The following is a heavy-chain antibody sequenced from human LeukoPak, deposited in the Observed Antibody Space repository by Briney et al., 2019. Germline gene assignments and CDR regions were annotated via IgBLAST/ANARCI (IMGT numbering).Heavy chain of an antibody. V-gene: IGHV3-30*04. CDR2: ISYDGSRT. Sequence: GGSLRLSCTASGLTFSNFAMHWGRQAPGTGLEWVAVISYDGSRTDYTVSVNGRFTISRDNSKNTLYLQMNSLRTEDTAVYYCATAPLYSSSWYFRGYFDAWGQGTLVTVSS. J-gene: IGHJ4*02. D-gene: IGHD6-13*01. CDR1: GLTFSNFA. CDR3: ATAPLYSSSWYFRGYFDA.